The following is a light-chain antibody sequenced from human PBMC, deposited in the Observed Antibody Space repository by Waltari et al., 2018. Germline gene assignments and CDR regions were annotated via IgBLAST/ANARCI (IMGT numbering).Light chain of an antibody. CDR3: QQYYTSLWT. J-gene: IGKJ1*01. CDR2: RAS. V-gene: IGKV4-1*01. Sequence: DIVMTQSPDSLAVSLGERAAINCKSSQSVLYSSNNENYLAWFQQKPGQPPKLLIYRASTRESGVPDRFSGSGSGTDFTLSISSLQAEDVAVYYCQQYYTSLWTFGQGTKVEIK. CDR1: QSVLYSSNNENY.